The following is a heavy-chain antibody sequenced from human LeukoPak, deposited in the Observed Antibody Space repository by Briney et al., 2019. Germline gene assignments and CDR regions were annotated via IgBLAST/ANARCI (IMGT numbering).Heavy chain of an antibody. CDR1: GFTFSGSA. J-gene: IGHJ4*02. D-gene: IGHD3-10*01. CDR2: IRSKANSYAT. Sequence: PGGSLRLSCAASGFTFSGSAMHWVRQASGKGLEWVGRIRSKANSYATAYAASVKGRFTIPRDDSKNTAYLQMNSLKTEDTAVYYCTRNIWFGAPFDYWGQGTLVTVSS. CDR3: TRNIWFGAPFDY. V-gene: IGHV3-73*01.